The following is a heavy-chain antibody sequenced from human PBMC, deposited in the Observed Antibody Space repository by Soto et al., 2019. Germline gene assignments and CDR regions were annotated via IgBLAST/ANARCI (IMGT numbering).Heavy chain of an antibody. V-gene: IGHV1-18*04. Sequence: ASVKVSCKASGYTFTSYGVSWVRQAPGQGLEWMGWISAYNGNTNYAQKLQGRVTMTTDTSTSTAYMEPRSLRSDDTAVYYCARDGFLGYCSSTSCSHYYYYGMDVWGQGTTVTVSS. CDR3: ARDGFLGYCSSTSCSHYYYYGMDV. D-gene: IGHD2-2*01. CDR2: ISAYNGNT. CDR1: GYTFTSYG. J-gene: IGHJ6*02.